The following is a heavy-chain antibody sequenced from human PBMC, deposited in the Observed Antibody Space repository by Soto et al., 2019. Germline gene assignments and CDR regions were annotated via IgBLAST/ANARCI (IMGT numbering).Heavy chain of an antibody. CDR1: GGSISSGGYY. CDR3: ARTKSSSWYVWFDP. V-gene: IGHV4-31*03. Sequence: QVQLQESGPGLVKPSQTLSLTCTVSGGSISSGGYYWSWIRQQPGKDLEWIGYIYYSGSTYYNPSLKSRVTISVDTSKNQFSLKLSSVTAADTAVYYCARTKSSSWYVWFDPWGQGTLVTVSS. D-gene: IGHD6-13*01. CDR2: IYYSGST. J-gene: IGHJ5*02.